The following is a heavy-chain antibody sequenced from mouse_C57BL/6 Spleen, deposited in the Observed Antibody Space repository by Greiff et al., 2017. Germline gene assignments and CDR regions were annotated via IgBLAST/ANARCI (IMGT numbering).Heavy chain of an antibody. Sequence: QVQLKQPGAELVKPGASVKMSCKASGYTFTSYWITWVKQRPGQGLEWIGDIYPGSGSTNYNEKFKGKATLTVDTSSSTAYMQLSSLTSEDSAVYYCARCDGSSPYAMDYWGQGTSVTVSS. CDR2: IYPGSGST. CDR3: ARCDGSSPYAMDY. V-gene: IGHV1-55*01. CDR1: GYTFTSYW. J-gene: IGHJ4*01. D-gene: IGHD1-1*01.